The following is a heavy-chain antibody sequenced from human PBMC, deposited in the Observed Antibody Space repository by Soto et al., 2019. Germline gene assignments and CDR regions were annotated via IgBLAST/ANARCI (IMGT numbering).Heavy chain of an antibody. Sequence: PGGSLRLSCAASGFTVSSYAMHWVRQDPGQGLEWVAVISYEGSNKYYADSGKGRFTISRDNSKNTLYLQMNSLRAEDTAVYYCAKDSSRGYDFWSGYFIPFGGVDVWGQGTTVTVSS. D-gene: IGHD3-3*01. CDR3: AKDSSRGYDFWSGYFIPFGGVDV. CDR2: ISYEGSNK. CDR1: GFTVSSYA. V-gene: IGHV3-30-3*01. J-gene: IGHJ6*02.